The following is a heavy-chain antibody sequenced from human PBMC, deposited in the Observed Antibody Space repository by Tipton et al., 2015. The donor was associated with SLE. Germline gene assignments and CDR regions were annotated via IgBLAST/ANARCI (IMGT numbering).Heavy chain of an antibody. Sequence: SLRLSCAASGFTSSTYTMNWVRQAPGKGLEWVSSISSSSSHIYYADSVKGRFTISRDNAENSVYLQMNNLKVDDTAVYYCTTVPGNSYGYSVDYWSQGTLVTVSS. CDR1: GFTSSTYT. CDR2: ISSSSSHI. J-gene: IGHJ4*02. CDR3: TTVPGNSYGYSVDY. V-gene: IGHV3-21*03. D-gene: IGHD5-18*01.